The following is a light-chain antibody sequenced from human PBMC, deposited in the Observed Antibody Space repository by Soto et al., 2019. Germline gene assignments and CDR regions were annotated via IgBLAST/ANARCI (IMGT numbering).Light chain of an antibody. Sequence: EIVMTQSPATLSVSPGERATLSCRASQSVSSNLAWYQQKPGQAPRLLIYGASTRATGIPARFSGSGSGTDFTLTISSLPSADSAVYYCPQYHNRPFTFGPGTKVDIK. CDR3: PQYHNRPFT. J-gene: IGKJ3*01. CDR1: QSVSSN. CDR2: GAS. V-gene: IGKV3-15*01.